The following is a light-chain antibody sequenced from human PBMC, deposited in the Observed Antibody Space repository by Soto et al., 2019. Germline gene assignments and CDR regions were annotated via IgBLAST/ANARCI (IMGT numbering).Light chain of an antibody. CDR2: WAS. Sequence: DIVMTQSPETVAVSLGERATINCKSSQSVFYSSIDKNYLAWYQQKPGQPPMLLIYWASTRESGVPDRFTGSGSGTDFTLTISGLQAEDVAVYYCQQYYSTPLPFGGGTKVEI. CDR1: QSVFYSSIDKNY. J-gene: IGKJ4*01. CDR3: QQYYSTPLP. V-gene: IGKV4-1*01.